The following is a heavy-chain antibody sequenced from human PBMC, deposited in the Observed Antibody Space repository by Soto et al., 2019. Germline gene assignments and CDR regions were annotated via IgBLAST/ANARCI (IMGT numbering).Heavy chain of an antibody. CDR1: GGTFSNYA. D-gene: IGHD2-8*02. CDR2: IIPIFGTA. V-gene: IGHV1-69*01. J-gene: IGHJ4*02. CDR3: ASPTGKLDY. Sequence: QVQLVQSGAEVKKPGSSVKVSCKASGGTFSNYAISWVRQAPGEGLEWMGGIIPIFGTANYAQKFQGRITITAEESTSTAYMALSSLRSDDTAVYYCASPTGKLDYWGQGTLVTVSS.